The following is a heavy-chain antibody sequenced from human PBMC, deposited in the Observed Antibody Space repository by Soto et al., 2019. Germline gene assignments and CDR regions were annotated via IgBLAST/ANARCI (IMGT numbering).Heavy chain of an antibody. V-gene: IGHV3-30-3*01. CDR1: VFTFSRSP. CDR3: ARPVVAGTPDY. CDR2: ISADGSSQ. J-gene: IGHJ4*02. Sequence: PWWSLRLSCSASVFTFSRSPMHWFRQAPGKGLDWVGLISADGSSQHYADSVRGRFIISRDNFRSTVSLQMDRLRAEDTAVYYCARPVVAGTPDYWGQGTLVTVSS. D-gene: IGHD2-15*01.